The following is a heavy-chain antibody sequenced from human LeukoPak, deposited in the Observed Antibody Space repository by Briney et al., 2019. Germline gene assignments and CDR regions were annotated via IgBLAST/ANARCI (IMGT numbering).Heavy chain of an antibody. Sequence: PGGSLRLSCAASGFTFSSFSMNWVRQAPGKGLEWVSYISSSGNIIYYADSVKGRFTISRDNAKNSLYLQMIGLRAEDTSVYYCATRIVGASAGDVHFDYWGQGTLVTVSS. V-gene: IGHV3-48*01. D-gene: IGHD1-26*01. CDR1: GFTFSSFS. J-gene: IGHJ4*02. CDR3: ATRIVGASAGDVHFDY. CDR2: ISSSGNII.